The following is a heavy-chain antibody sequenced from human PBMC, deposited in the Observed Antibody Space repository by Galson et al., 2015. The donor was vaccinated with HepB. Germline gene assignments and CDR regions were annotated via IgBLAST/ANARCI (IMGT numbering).Heavy chain of an antibody. D-gene: IGHD6-13*01. Sequence: SLRLSCAASGFTVSSNYMSWVRQAPGKGLEWVSVIYSGGSTYYADSVKGRFTISRDNSKNTLYLQMNSLRAEDTAVYYCARCRSSWYRCDPYGMDVWGQGTTVTVSS. CDR3: ARCRSSWYRCDPYGMDV. CDR1: GFTVSSNY. CDR2: IYSGGST. J-gene: IGHJ6*02. V-gene: IGHV3-66*01.